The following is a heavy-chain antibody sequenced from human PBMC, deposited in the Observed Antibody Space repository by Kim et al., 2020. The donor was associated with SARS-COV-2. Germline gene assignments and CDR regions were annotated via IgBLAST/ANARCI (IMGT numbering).Heavy chain of an antibody. CDR3: ARDVYYYDSSGYSPLYYYYGMDV. V-gene: IGHV3-48*02. CDR1: GFTFSSYS. D-gene: IGHD3-22*01. CDR2: ISSSSSTI. J-gene: IGHJ6*02. Sequence: GGSLRLSCAASGFTFSSYSMNWVRQAPGKGLEWVSYISSSSSTIYYADSVKGRFTISRDNAKNSLYLQMNSLRDEDTAVYYCARDVYYYDSSGYSPLYYYYGMDVWGQGTTVTVSS.